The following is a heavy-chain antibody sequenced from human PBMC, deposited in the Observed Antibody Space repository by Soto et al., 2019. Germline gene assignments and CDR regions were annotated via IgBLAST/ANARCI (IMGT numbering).Heavy chain of an antibody. Sequence: ASVKVSCKASGYTFTSYYMHWVRQAPGQGLEWMGIINPSGGSTSNAQKFQGRVTMTRDTSTSSLYMELSSLRSEDTAVYYCARACLEINSDYFDYWGQGTLVTVSS. J-gene: IGHJ4*02. CDR1: GYTFTSYY. V-gene: IGHV1-46*01. D-gene: IGHD2-2*01. CDR3: ARACLEINSDYFDY. CDR2: INPSGGST.